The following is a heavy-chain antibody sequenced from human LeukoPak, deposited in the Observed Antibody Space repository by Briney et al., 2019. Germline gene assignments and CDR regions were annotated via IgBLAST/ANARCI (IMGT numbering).Heavy chain of an antibody. Sequence: GGSLRPSCAASGFTFSSYAMSWVRQTPGKGLEWVSAISGSGGSTYYADSVKGRFTISRDNSKNTLYLQMNSLRAEDTAVYYCAKDLGYCSGGSCNMGKYGMDVWGQGTTVTVSS. CDR2: ISGSGGST. V-gene: IGHV3-23*01. CDR1: GFTFSSYA. D-gene: IGHD2-15*01. J-gene: IGHJ6*02. CDR3: AKDLGYCSGGSCNMGKYGMDV.